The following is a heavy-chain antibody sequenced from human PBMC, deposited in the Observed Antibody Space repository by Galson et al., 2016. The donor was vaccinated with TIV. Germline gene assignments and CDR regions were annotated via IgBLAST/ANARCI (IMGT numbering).Heavy chain of an antibody. D-gene: IGHD1-1*01. CDR2: IYPGDSDT. CDR1: GYSFTGSW. V-gene: IGHV5-51*01. J-gene: IGHJ6*02. Sequence: QSGAEVKKPGESLKISCKGSGYSFTGSWIDWVRQVPGKGLEWMGVIYPGDSDTKYSPAFHGHVTISVDTSIGTAFLEWSSLKASDTAIYYCARRGREETNEGDLDVWGQGTTVTVSS. CDR3: ARRGREETNEGDLDV.